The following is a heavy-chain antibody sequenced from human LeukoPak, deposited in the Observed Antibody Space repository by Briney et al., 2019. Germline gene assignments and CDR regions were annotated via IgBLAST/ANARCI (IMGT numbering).Heavy chain of an antibody. V-gene: IGHV3-30*03. D-gene: IGHD3-22*01. CDR2: ISYDGNNK. CDR3: ASRTFYGSSGFYLDN. CDR1: GFTFSSYA. Sequence: GGSLRFSCAASGFTFSSYAMHWVRQAPGKGLEWVAVISYDGNNKYYADSVKGRLTISRDNSKNTLYLQMNSLRDEDTAVYYCASRTFYGSSGFYLDNWGQGTLVTVSS. J-gene: IGHJ4*02.